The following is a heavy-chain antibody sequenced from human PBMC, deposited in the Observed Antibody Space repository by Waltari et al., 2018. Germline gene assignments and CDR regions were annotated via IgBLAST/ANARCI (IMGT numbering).Heavy chain of an antibody. V-gene: IGHV4-59*01. CDR2: IYFSGRT. Sequence: QVQLQESRPGLVKPSETLSLTCTVSAGSLSGYYWTWSRQPPGKGLEWIGYIYFSGRTNYNPSLKSRLTMSVDTSKNQFSLKLTSVTAADTAVYYCARRSGNYGQDFDYWGQGILVTVSS. CDR1: AGSLSGYY. J-gene: IGHJ4*02. D-gene: IGHD1-7*01. CDR3: ARRSGNYGQDFDY.